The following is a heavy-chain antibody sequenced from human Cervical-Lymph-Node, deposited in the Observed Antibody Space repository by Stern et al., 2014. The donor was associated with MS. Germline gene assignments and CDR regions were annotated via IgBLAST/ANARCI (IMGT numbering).Heavy chain of an antibody. CDR3: ARDQIPYYYYGMDV. V-gene: IGHV1-69*01. CDR2: VIPIFGTV. D-gene: IGHD2-2*02. Sequence: VQLVESVAEVKKPGSSVKVSCQTSGGTFSSHAINWVRQAPGQGLEWMGGVIPIFGTVDYAQKLQGSFTITPDESTNTAYMELSSLRSEDTAVYYCARDQIPYYYYGMDVWGQGTTVTVSS. CDR1: GGTFSSHA. J-gene: IGHJ6*02.